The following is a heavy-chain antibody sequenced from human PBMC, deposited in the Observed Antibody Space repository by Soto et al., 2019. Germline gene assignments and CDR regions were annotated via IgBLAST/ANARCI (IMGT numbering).Heavy chain of an antibody. V-gene: IGHV3-74*01. J-gene: IGHJ4*02. Sequence: VGPLRLSFPASEFTFGNSWMHWVRQAPGKGLEWVSRMNSDGSSTNYADSVKGRFTVSRDNAKNTLYLQMNSLRAEDTAVYYCATAEVDYWGPGTLVTVSS. CDR2: MNSDGSST. CDR3: ATAEVDY. CDR1: EFTFGNSW.